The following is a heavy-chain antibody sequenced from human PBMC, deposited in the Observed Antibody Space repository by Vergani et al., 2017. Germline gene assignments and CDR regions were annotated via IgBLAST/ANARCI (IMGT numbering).Heavy chain of an antibody. V-gene: IGHV1-46*03. CDR2: INPSGGHT. CDR1: GYTFSNYY. J-gene: IGHJ4*02. Sequence: QVQVVQSGAEVKKSGASVKVSCKTSGYTFSNYYMHWVRQAPGQGLEWMGIINPSGGHTNYAQKFQGRVTMTRDASTSTVYMELSSLRSEDTAIYYCANALYTSGGDYWGQGTLVTVSS. CDR3: ANALYTSGGDY. D-gene: IGHD3-16*01.